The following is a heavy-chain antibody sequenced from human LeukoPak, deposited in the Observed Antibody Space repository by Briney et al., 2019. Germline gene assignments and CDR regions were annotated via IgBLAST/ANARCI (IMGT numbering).Heavy chain of an antibody. CDR1: GGSLSGYY. Sequence: TSETLSLTCAVYGGSLSGYYYSWIRQPPGKGLEWIGEINHSGSTNYNPSLKSRVTISVDTSKNQFSLKLSSVTAADTAVYFCARRSSYSSSSGVGYWGQGTLVTVSS. V-gene: IGHV4-34*01. CDR2: INHSGST. J-gene: IGHJ4*02. CDR3: ARRSSYSSSSGVGY. D-gene: IGHD6-6*01.